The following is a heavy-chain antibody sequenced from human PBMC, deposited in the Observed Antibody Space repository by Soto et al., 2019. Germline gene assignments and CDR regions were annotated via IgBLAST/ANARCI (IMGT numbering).Heavy chain of an antibody. CDR2: IIPIFGTA. Sequence: GASVKVSCKASGGTFSSYAISWVRQAPGQGLEWMGGIIPIFGTANYAQKFQGRVTITADESTSTAYMELSSLRSEDTAVYYCARALGYCISTSCPANYWGQGTLVTSPQ. CDR1: GGTFSSYA. V-gene: IGHV1-69*13. CDR3: ARALGYCISTSCPANY. J-gene: IGHJ4*02. D-gene: IGHD2-2*01.